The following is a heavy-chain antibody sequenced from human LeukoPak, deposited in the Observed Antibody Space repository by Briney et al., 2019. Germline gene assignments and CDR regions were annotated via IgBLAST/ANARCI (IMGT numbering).Heavy chain of an antibody. J-gene: IGHJ6*02. CDR2: IYYSGST. Sequence: RSSETLSLTCTVSGGSISSYYWSWIRQPPGKGLEWIGYIYYSGSTNYNPSLKSRVTISVDTSKNQFSLKLSSVTAADTAVYYCARYGREYQLLYDYYYYGMDVWGQGTTVTVSS. V-gene: IGHV4-59*01. CDR3: ARYGREYQLLYDYYYYGMDV. CDR1: GGSISSYY. D-gene: IGHD2-2*02.